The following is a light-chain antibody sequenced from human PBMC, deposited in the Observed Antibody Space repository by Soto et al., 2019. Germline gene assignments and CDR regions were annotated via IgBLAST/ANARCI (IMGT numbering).Light chain of an antibody. V-gene: IGKV2-30*02. CDR3: MQATHCPWT. J-gene: IGKJ1*01. Sequence: DVVMTQSPLSLPVTLGQPASISCRSSQSLVHSDGNTYLSWFQQRPGQSPRRLIYKVSNRDSGVPDRFSGSGSGTDFTLKISRVEAEDVGVYYCMQATHCPWTFGQGTKVEI. CDR2: KVS. CDR1: QSLVHSDGNTY.